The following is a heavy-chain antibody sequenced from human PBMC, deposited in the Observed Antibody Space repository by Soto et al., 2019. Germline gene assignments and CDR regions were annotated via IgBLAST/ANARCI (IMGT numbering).Heavy chain of an antibody. CDR2: ISGSGGST. CDR1: GFTFSSYA. CDR3: AKVAAGARVESYNWFDP. Sequence: GGSLRLSCAASGFTFSSYAMSWVRQAPGKGLEWISAISGSGGSTYYADSVKGRFTISRDNSKNTLYLQMNSLRAEDTAVYYCAKVAAGARVESYNWFDPWGQGTLVTVSS. J-gene: IGHJ5*02. V-gene: IGHV3-23*01. D-gene: IGHD6-13*01.